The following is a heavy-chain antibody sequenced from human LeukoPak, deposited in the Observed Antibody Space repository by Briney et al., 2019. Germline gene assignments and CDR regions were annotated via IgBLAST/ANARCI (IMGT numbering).Heavy chain of an antibody. J-gene: IGHJ5*02. CDR3: ALWFGELFGKNWFDP. CDR1: GFSLSTSGVG. V-gene: IGHV2-5*01. Sequence: SGPTLVKPTQTLTLTCTFSGFSLSTSGVGVGWIRQPPGKALEWLALIYWNDDKRYSPSLKSRLTITKDTSKNQVVLTMTNMDPVDTATYYCALWFGELFGKNWFDPWGQGTLVTVSS. D-gene: IGHD3-10*01. CDR2: IYWNDDK.